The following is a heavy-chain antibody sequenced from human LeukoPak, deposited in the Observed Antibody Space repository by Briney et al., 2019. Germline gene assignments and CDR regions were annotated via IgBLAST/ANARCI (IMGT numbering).Heavy chain of an antibody. V-gene: IGHV1-2*02. D-gene: IGHD2-2*02. Sequence: ASVKVSCKASGYTFTGYYMHWVRQAPGQGLEWMGWINPNSGGTNYAQKFQGRVTMTRDTSTSTAYMELSRLRSDDTAVYYCARVRFWVVVPAAIDYWGQGTLVTVSS. J-gene: IGHJ4*02. CDR3: ARVRFWVVVPAAIDY. CDR2: INPNSGGT. CDR1: GYTFTGYY.